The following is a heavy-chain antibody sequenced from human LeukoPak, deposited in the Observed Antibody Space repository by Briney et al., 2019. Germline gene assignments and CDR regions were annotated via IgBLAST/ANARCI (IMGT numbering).Heavy chain of an antibody. J-gene: IGHJ6*03. Sequence: SETLSLTCAVYGGSFSGYYWSWIRQPPGKGLEWIGEINYSGSTNYNPSLKSRVTISGDTSKNQFSLKLSSVTAADTAVYFCARVGYSYVINDWSRTGLGAYPTKYYYHMDVWGKGTTVTVSS. V-gene: IGHV4-34*01. D-gene: IGHD5-18*01. CDR1: GGSFSGYY. CDR3: ARVGYSYVINDWSRTGLGAYPTKYYYHMDV. CDR2: INYSGST.